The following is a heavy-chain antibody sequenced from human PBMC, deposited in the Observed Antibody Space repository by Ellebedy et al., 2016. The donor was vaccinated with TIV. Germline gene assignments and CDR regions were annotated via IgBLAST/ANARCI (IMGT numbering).Heavy chain of an antibody. CDR1: GFTFSNYA. Sequence: GESLKISCAASGFTFSNYAMSWIRQAPGKGLEWVSYISSGSSYTNYADSVKGRFTISRDNAKNSLYLQMNSLRAEDTAVYYCARARYYGSGSYPHPLDYWGQGTLVTVSS. D-gene: IGHD3-10*01. J-gene: IGHJ4*02. CDR2: ISSGSSYT. V-gene: IGHV3-11*06. CDR3: ARARYYGSGSYPHPLDY.